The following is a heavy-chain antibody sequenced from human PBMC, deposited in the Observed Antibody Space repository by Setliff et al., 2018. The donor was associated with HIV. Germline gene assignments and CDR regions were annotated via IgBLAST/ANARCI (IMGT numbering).Heavy chain of an antibody. D-gene: IGHD6-19*01. CDR1: GYTLTELS. V-gene: IGHV1-24*01. CDR2: FDPEDGNT. Sequence: ASVKVSCKVSGYTLTELSRHWVRQAPGKGLEWMGGFDPEDGNTIYAQKFQGRVTMTADTSTDTAYMELTSLRSEDTAVYYCATVSHTNVAAHDAFDIWGQGTMVTVSS. CDR3: ATVSHTNVAAHDAFDI. J-gene: IGHJ3*02.